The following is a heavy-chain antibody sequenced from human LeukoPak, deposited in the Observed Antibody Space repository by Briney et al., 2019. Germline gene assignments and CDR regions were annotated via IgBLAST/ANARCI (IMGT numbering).Heavy chain of an antibody. D-gene: IGHD6-19*01. CDR1: GFTFSSSA. CDR3: ARAQYSSGWYDTCFDY. CDR2: IGGSGGST. Sequence: GGSLRLSCAASGFTFSSSAMSWVSRAAGVGLESVLAIGGSGGSTYYADTVKGRFTISRDNAKNSLYLQMNSLRAEDTAVYYCARAQYSSGWYDTCFDYWGQGTLVTVSS. V-gene: IGHV3-23*01. J-gene: IGHJ4*02.